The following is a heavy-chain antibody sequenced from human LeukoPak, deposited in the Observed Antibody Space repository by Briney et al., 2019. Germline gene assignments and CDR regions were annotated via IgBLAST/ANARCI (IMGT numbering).Heavy chain of an antibody. V-gene: IGHV1-46*01. CDR1: GYTFTSYY. D-gene: IGHD3-22*01. Sequence: ASVKVSCKASGYTFTSYYMHWVRPAPGQGLEWMGIINPSGGSTSYAQKFQGRVTMTRDTSTSTVYMELSSLRSEDTAVYYCARDRYYYDSSGFRPYFQHWGQGTLVTVSS. CDR2: INPSGGST. J-gene: IGHJ1*01. CDR3: ARDRYYYDSSGFRPYFQH.